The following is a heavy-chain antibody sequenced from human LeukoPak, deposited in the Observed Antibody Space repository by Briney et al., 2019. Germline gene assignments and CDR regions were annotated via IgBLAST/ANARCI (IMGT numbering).Heavy chain of an antibody. CDR1: GYTFTSYD. Sequence: ASVKVSCKASGYTFTSYDINWVRQATRQGLEWMGWMNPNSGNTDYAQKFQGRVTITRNTSISTAYIELSSLRSEDTAVYYCARGAFYYYDSSGYTYYFDYWGQGTLVTVSS. J-gene: IGHJ4*02. V-gene: IGHV1-8*03. CDR3: ARGAFYYYDSSGYTYYFDY. D-gene: IGHD3-22*01. CDR2: MNPNSGNT.